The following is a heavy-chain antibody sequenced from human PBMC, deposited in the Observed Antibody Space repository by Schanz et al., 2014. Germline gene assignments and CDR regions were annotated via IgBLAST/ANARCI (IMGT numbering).Heavy chain of an antibody. D-gene: IGHD2-2*01. CDR2: ISGSGGST. V-gene: IGHV3-23*04. Sequence: VQLVESGGGLVEPGGSLRLSCAASGFAFSSYAMSWVRQAPGKGLEWVSAISGSGGSTYYAGSVKGRFTISRDNSKNTLYLQMNSLRSEDTAVYYCTRGGFFDSTSFDSWGQGTLXTVSS. CDR1: GFAFSSYA. CDR3: TRGGFFDSTSFDS. J-gene: IGHJ4*02.